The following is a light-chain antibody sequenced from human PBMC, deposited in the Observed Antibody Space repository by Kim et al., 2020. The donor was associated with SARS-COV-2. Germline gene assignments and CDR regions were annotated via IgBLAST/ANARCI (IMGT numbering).Light chain of an antibody. CDR1: SSDVGSYNR. CDR3: SSYTSSSTRV. V-gene: IGLV2-18*02. Sequence: GQSVTISCTGNSSDVGSYNRVSWYQQPPGTAPKLMIYEVSNRPSGVPDRFSGSKSGNTASLTISGLQAEDEADYYCSSYTSSSTRVFGGGTQLTVL. J-gene: IGLJ3*02. CDR2: EVS.